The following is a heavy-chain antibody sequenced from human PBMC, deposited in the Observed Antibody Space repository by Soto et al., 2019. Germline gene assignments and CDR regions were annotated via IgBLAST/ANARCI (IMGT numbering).Heavy chain of an antibody. CDR3: ARLWSKVRGDY. CDR2: ISYDGSNK. CDR1: GFTFSSYA. D-gene: IGHD3-10*01. V-gene: IGHV3-30-3*01. J-gene: IGHJ4*02. Sequence: QVQLVESGGGVVQPGRSLRLSCAASGFTFSSYAMHWVRQAPGKGLEWVAVISYDGSNKYYADSVKGRFTISRDNSKNTLYLQMNSLRAEDTAVYYCARLWSKVRGDYWGQGTLVTVSS.